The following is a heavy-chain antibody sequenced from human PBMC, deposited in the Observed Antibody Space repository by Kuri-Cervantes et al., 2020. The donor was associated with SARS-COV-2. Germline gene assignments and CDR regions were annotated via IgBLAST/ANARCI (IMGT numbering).Heavy chain of an antibody. CDR1: GFTFISTA. CDR3: VKDRQGLGYSGMDV. D-gene: IGHD2-21*01. J-gene: IGHJ6*01. V-gene: IGHV3-30*18. Sequence: GGSLRLSCAASGFTFISTAMHWVRQAPGKGLGWVAVISYDGSTKYYADSVQGRFTISRDNSTDTLSLQMNSLRAEDTALYYCVKDRQGLGYSGMDVWGPGATVTVSS. CDR2: ISYDGSTK.